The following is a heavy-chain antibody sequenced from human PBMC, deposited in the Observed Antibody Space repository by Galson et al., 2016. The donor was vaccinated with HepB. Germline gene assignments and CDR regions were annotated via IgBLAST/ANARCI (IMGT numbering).Heavy chain of an antibody. CDR2: ISGRGGNA. V-gene: IGHV3-23*01. Sequence: SLRLSCAASGFTFSSYAMIWVRQAPGKGLQWVSDISGRGGNAYYTGSVRGRFTISRDNAKNTLYLQMNSLRAEDTALYYCVKGGVATIRVPFDYWGRGTLVTVSS. CDR1: GFTFSSYA. D-gene: IGHD5-12*01. J-gene: IGHJ4*02. CDR3: VKGGVATIRVPFDY.